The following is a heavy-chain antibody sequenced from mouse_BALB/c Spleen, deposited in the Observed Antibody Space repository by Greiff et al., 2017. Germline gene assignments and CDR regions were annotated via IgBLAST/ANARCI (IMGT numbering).Heavy chain of an antibody. CDR1: GYTFTDYE. V-gene: IGHV1-15*01. CDR3: TRGTEAWCAY. Sequence: QVHVKQSGAELVRPGASVTLSCKASGYTFTDYEMHWVKQTPVHGLEWIGAIDPETGGTAYNQKFKGKATLTADKSSSTAYMELRSLTSEDSAVYYCTRGTEAWCAYWGQGTLVTVSA. J-gene: IGHJ3*01. D-gene: IGHD3-3*01. CDR2: IDPETGGT.